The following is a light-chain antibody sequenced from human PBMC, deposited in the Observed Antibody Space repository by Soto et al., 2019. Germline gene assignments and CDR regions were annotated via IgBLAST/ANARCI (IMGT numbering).Light chain of an antibody. Sequence: EIVLTQSPGTLSLSPGERATLSCRASQSVSSSYLAWYQQKAGQAPRLLISGASSRATGIPDRFSGSGSGTDFTLTISRLEPEDFAVYYCQQYGSSPLTLGQGTKVDIK. CDR1: QSVSSSY. V-gene: IGKV3-20*01. J-gene: IGKJ1*01. CDR2: GAS. CDR3: QQYGSSPLT.